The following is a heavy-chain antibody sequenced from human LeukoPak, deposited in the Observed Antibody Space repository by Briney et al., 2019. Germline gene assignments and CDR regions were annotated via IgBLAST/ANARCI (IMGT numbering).Heavy chain of an antibody. D-gene: IGHD3-10*01. CDR3: ARGGGVNYYGSGLFDY. CDR1: GYTFTSYG. Sequence: GASVKVSCKASGYTFTSYGISWVRQAPGQGLEWVGWISAYNGNTNYAQKLQGRVTMTTDTSTSTAYMELRSLRSDDTAVYYCARGGGVNYYGSGLFDYWGQGTLVTVSS. CDR2: ISAYNGNT. V-gene: IGHV1-18*01. J-gene: IGHJ4*02.